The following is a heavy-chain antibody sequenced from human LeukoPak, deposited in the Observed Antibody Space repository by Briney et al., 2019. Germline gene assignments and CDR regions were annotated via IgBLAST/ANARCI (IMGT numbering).Heavy chain of an antibody. Sequence: PGGSLRLSCAASGFTFSIYGMHWVRQAPGKGLEFVAGIWEDGTNIHYADSVKGRFTISRDNSKNTLYLQMSSLRAEDTAVYFCARVGYNSGWYEYWGQGTLVTVSS. CDR2: IWEDGTNI. V-gene: IGHV3-33*01. D-gene: IGHD6-19*01. J-gene: IGHJ4*02. CDR3: ARVGYNSGWYEY. CDR1: GFTFSIYG.